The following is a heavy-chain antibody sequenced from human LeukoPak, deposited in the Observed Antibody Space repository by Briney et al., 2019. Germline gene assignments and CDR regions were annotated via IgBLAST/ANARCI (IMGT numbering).Heavy chain of an antibody. CDR2: ISSSGTTT. V-gene: IGHV3-48*03. CDR3: ATASAITSPGTFQH. CDR1: GFSFSVYE. Sequence: GGSLRLSCAASGFSFSVYEIHWVRQAPGKGLEWISDISSSGTTTYYADSVKGRFTISRDNARNSLYLQMNSLRAEDTAVYYCATASAITSPGTFQHWGQGTLVTVSS. D-gene: IGHD1-1*01. J-gene: IGHJ1*01.